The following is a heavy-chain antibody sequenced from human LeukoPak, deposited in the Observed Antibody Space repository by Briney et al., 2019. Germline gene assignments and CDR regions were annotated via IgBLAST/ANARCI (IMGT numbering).Heavy chain of an antibody. D-gene: IGHD2-2*01. CDR1: GGSISSSSYY. CDR2: INHSGST. J-gene: IGHJ4*02. Sequence: SETLSLTCTVSGGSISSSSYYWGWIRQPPGKGLEWIGEINHSGSTNYNPSLKSRVTISVDTSKNQFSLKLSSVTAADTAVYYCAVVETPTRFDYWGQGTLVTVSS. CDR3: AVVETPTRFDY. V-gene: IGHV4-39*07.